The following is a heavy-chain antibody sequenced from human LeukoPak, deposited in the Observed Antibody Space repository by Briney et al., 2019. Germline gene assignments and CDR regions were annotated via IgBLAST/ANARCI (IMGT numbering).Heavy chain of an antibody. CDR1: GFSFSTYA. Sequence: PGGPLRLSCAATGFSFSTYAMSWVRRAPARGLEWVSSIRGGGEVFYADSVKGRFTLSRDSSRNTVYLQLNNLRVEDTAIYYCAKPNWISNADAVWWGQGTLVTVSS. V-gene: IGHV3-23*01. CDR3: AKPNWISNADAVW. D-gene: IGHD1-1*01. J-gene: IGHJ4*02. CDR2: IRGGGEV.